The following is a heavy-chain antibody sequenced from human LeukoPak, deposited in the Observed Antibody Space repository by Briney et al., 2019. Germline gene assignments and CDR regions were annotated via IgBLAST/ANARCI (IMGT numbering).Heavy chain of an antibody. D-gene: IGHD3-10*01. CDR2: INPNSGGT. J-gene: IGHJ5*02. V-gene: IGHV1-2*02. CDR3: ARRWNYYGSGSILGWFDP. Sequence: ASVKVSCKASGYTFTGYYMHWVRRAPGQGLEWMGWINPNSGGTDYAQKFQGRVTMTWDTSISTAYMELSRLRSDDTAVYYCARRWNYYGSGSILGWFDPWGQGTLVTVSS. CDR1: GYTFTGYY.